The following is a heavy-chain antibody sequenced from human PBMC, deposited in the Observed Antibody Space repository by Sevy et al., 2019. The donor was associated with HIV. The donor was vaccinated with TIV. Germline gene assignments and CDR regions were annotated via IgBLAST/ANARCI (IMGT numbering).Heavy chain of an antibody. D-gene: IGHD3-10*01. J-gene: IGHJ6*02. CDR2: ISSSSYT. CDR3: ATRGPSIGEGMDV. CDR1: GFTFSDYY. Sequence: GGSLRLSCAASGFTFSDYYMSWIRQAPGKGLEWVSYISSSSYTNYADSVKGRFTISRDNAKNSLYLQMNSLRAEDTAVYYCATRGPSIGEGMDVWGQGTTVTVSS. V-gene: IGHV3-11*06.